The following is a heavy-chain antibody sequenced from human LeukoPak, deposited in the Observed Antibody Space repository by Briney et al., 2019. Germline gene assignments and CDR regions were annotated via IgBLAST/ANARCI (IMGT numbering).Heavy chain of an antibody. Sequence: PSETLSLTCTVSGGSISSSSYYWGWIRQPPGKGLEWIGSIYYSGSTYYNPSLKSRVTISVDTSKNQFSLKLSSVTAADTAVYYCASSGYYLIDYWGQGTLVTVSS. CDR1: GGSISSSSYY. V-gene: IGHV4-39*07. J-gene: IGHJ4*02. CDR3: ASSGYYLIDY. CDR2: IYYSGST. D-gene: IGHD3-22*01.